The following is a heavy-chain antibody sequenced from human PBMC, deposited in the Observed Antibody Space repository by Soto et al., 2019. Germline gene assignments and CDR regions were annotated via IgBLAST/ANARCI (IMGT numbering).Heavy chain of an antibody. CDR1: GFTFSNYW. CDR2: INPDGSFT. CDR3: VCGVQGVTSF. V-gene: IGHV3-74*01. J-gene: IGHJ4*02. Sequence: EVQLVESGGGLVQPGGSLRLSCAASGFTFSNYWMHWVRQVPGTGLVWVSRINPDGSFTSYAVSVKGRFTSSRDNAQSTLFLQMNSVRAEDTALYYCVCGVQGVTSFWCQGTLVNVSS. D-gene: IGHD4-4*01.